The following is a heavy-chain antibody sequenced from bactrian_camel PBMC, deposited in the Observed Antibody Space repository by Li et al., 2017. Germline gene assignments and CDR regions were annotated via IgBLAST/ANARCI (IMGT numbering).Heavy chain of an antibody. V-gene: IGHV3S63*01. CDR2: ITRIHGGT. Sequence: HVQLVESGGGSVQAGGSLKLSCQIPKYFSAYCMGWFHQAPGKEREGVASITRIHGGTAYADSVKGRFIISQGNAEDTLYLQMNSLKSEDTAMYFCAARGLGADCSGPRRSSAEYVYWGQGTQVTVS. D-gene: IGHD3*01. CDR3: AARGLGADCSGPRRSSAEYVY. J-gene: IGHJ4*01. CDR1: KYFSAYC.